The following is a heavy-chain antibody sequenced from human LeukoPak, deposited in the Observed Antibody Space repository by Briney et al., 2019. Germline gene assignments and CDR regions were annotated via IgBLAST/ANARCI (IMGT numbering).Heavy chain of an antibody. V-gene: IGHV4-39*01. CDR1: GGSISSSSYY. Sequence: PSETLSLTCTVSGGSISSSSYYWGWIRQPPGKGLEWIGSIYYSGSTYYNPSLKSRVTISVDTSKNQFSLKLSSVTAADTAVYYCASREDGDGGWFDPWGQGTLVTVSS. J-gene: IGHJ5*02. CDR2: IYYSGST. CDR3: ASREDGDGGWFDP. D-gene: IGHD4-17*01.